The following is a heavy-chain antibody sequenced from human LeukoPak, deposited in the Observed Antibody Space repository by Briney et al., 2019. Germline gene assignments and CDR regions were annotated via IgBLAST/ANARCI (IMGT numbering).Heavy chain of an antibody. V-gene: IGHV4-34*01. CDR3: ARDLIYDYVWGSHRYAWFDP. Sequence: SETLSLTCAVYGGSFSGYYWSWIRQPPGKGLEWIGEINHSGSTNYNPSLKSRVTISVDTSMNQFSLKLSSVTAADTAVYYCARDLIYDYVWGSHRYAWFDPWGQGTLVTVSS. J-gene: IGHJ5*02. CDR2: INHSGST. D-gene: IGHD3-16*02. CDR1: GGSFSGYY.